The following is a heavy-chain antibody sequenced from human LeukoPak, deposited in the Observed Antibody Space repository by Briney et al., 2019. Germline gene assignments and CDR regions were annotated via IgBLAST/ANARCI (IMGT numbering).Heavy chain of an antibody. Sequence: GGSLRLSCAASGFTFSNHWMTWVRQAPGKGLEWVANIKQDGSDKNHADSVKGRFTISRDNAKNSLYLQMNSLRAEDTAVYYCARDRVKWLTMEEWFDPWGQGTLVTVSS. J-gene: IGHJ5*02. CDR3: ARDRVKWLTMEEWFDP. D-gene: IGHD3-10*01. V-gene: IGHV3-7*01. CDR2: IKQDGSDK. CDR1: GFTFSNHW.